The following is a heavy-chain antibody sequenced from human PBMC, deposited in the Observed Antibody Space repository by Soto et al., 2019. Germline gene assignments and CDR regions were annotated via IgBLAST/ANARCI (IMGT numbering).Heavy chain of an antibody. CDR1: GFPFSSYN. Sequence: QLVESGGGLVKPGGSLRLSCATSGFPFSSYNMNWVRQAPGKGLQWVSSISSTSRYIYYADSVKGRFTISRDNANNSLYLQMDSLSADDTAVYYCARDGLLSCGEVIKVHYIDVWGKGTTVAVSS. D-gene: IGHD3-10*01. CDR3: ARDGLLSCGEVIKVHYIDV. J-gene: IGHJ6*03. CDR2: ISSTSRYI. V-gene: IGHV3-21*06.